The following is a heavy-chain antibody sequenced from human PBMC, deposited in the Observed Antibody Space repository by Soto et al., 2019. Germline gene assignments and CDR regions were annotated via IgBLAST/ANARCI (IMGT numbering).Heavy chain of an antibody. CDR2: ISYDGSNK. CDR3: ARDVTAYCGGDCYSHFDY. V-gene: IGHV3-30-3*01. CDR1: GFTFSSYA. Sequence: LRLSCAASGFTFSSYAMHWVRQAPGKGLEWVAVISYDGSNKYYADSVKGRFTISRDNSKNTLYLQMNSLRAEDTAVYYCARDVTAYCGGDCYSHFDYWGQGTLVTVSS. J-gene: IGHJ4*02. D-gene: IGHD2-21*02.